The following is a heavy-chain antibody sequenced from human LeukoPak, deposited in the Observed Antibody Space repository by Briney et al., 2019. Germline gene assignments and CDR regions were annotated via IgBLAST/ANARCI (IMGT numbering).Heavy chain of an antibody. CDR1: GYTFTSYG. D-gene: IGHD6-19*01. J-gene: IGHJ3*02. Sequence: ASVTVSCEASGYTFTSYGINWVRQAPGQGLEWMGWINTYNGNTNYAQKLQGRVTMTTDTSTSTAYMELRSLRSDDTAVYYCASSLAVRNVFDIWAKGQWSPSRQ. CDR2: INTYNGNT. CDR3: ASSLAVRNVFDI. V-gene: IGHV1-18*01.